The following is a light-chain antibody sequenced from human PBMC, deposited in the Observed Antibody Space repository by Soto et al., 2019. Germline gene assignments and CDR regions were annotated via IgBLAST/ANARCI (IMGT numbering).Light chain of an antibody. CDR3: QQYDDLPIT. J-gene: IGKJ5*01. CDR1: HDITNY. Sequence: DIRMTQSXXXXXXSVXXXVXXTXXASHDITNYLNWYQQKPGKAPKLLIYDVSKLETGVPSRFSGSGSGTDFTFTISSLQPEDIATYFCQQYDDLPITFGQGTRLEIK. CDR2: DVS. V-gene: IGKV1-33*01.